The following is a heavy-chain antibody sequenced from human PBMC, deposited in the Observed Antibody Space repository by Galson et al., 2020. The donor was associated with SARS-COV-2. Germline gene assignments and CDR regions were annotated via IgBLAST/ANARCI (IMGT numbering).Heavy chain of an antibody. CDR2: ISWNSGSI. Sequence: GGSLRLSCAASGFTFDDYAMHWVRQAPGKGLEWVSGISWNSGSIGYADSVKGRFTISRDNAKNSLYLQMNSLRAEDTALYYCASLYSGYDYVGYWGQGTLVTVSS. J-gene: IGHJ4*02. CDR3: ASLYSGYDYVGY. D-gene: IGHD5-12*01. V-gene: IGHV3-9*01. CDR1: GFTFDDYA.